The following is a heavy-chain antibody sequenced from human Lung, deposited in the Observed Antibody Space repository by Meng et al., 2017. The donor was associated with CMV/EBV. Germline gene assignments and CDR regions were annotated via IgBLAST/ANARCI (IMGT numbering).Heavy chain of an antibody. CDR2: FFHSGDT. CDR1: DVSISNGTFF. V-gene: IGHV4-39*01. Sequence: SXTXSLXCTVSDVSISNGTFFWGWIRQPPGKGLEWIGSFFHSGDTYSNPSLRSRVAISVDTSKNQFSLRLSSVTATDTAVYYCARHLRGYSWPKSDWGQGTLVT. J-gene: IGHJ4*02. D-gene: IGHD1-26*01. CDR3: ARHLRGYSWPKSD.